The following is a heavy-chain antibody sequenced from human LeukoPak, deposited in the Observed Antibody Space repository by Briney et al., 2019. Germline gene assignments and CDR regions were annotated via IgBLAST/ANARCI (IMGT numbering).Heavy chain of an antibody. D-gene: IGHD3-9*01. CDR1: GFTFSSYA. Sequence: GGSLRLSCAASGFTFSSYAMHWVRQAPGKGLEWVAVISYDGSNKYYADSVKGRFTISRDNSKNTLYLQMNSLRAEDTAVYYCANEHILTGSHDAFDIWGQGTMVTVSS. V-gene: IGHV3-30*04. CDR3: ANEHILTGSHDAFDI. CDR2: ISYDGSNK. J-gene: IGHJ3*02.